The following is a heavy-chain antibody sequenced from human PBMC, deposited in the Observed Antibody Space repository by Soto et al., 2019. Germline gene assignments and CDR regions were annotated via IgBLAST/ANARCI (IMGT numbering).Heavy chain of an antibody. CDR3: ARENWNSGRDSLDV. CDR2: IYYTGST. CDR1: GASLSSDDYY. V-gene: IGHV4-30-4*01. Sequence: SETLSLTCSVSGASLSSDDYYWSWIRQLPGKGLEWIGYIYYTGSTYYNPSFKSRVTISVDMSKNQFSLKLISVTAADTAVYYCARENWNSGRDSLDVWGQGTTVTVSS. D-gene: IGHD1-7*01. J-gene: IGHJ6*02.